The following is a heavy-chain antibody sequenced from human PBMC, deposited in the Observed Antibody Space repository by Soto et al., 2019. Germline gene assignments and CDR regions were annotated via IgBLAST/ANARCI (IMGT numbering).Heavy chain of an antibody. V-gene: IGHV4-34*01. CDR2: INHSGST. J-gene: IGHJ4*02. CDR1: GGSFSGYY. CDR3: ARRRYYYGSEDDY. Sequence: QVQLQQWGAGLLKPSETLSLTCAVYGGSFSGYYWSWIRQPPGKGLEWIGEINHSGSTNYNPSLKSRVTISVATSKNQFSLKLSSVTAADTAVYYCARRRYYYGSEDDYWGQGTLVTVSS. D-gene: IGHD3-10*01.